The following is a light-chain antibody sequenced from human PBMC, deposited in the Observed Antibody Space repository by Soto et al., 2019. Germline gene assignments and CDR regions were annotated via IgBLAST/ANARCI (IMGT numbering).Light chain of an antibody. CDR2: DDS. J-gene: IGLJ2*01. CDR1: NIGSKR. V-gene: IGLV3-21*02. CDR3: QVWDSSSDHVV. Sequence: SYELTQPPSVPVAPGQTARITCGGNNIGSKRVHWYQQKPGQAPVLVVYDDSDRPSGTPERFSGSNSGHTATLTISRVEAGDEADYYFQVWDSSSDHVVFVGGTKVTVL.